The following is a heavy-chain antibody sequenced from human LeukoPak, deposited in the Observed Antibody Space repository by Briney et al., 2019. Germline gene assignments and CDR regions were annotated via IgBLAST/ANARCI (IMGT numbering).Heavy chain of an antibody. J-gene: IGHJ4*02. D-gene: IGHD5-12*01. CDR1: GYSFPSYW. V-gene: IGHV5-10-1*01. CDR3: ARSYSGSDYLDY. CDR2: IDPSDSYT. Sequence: GESLRISCKGSGYSFPSYWITWVRQMPGKGLEWMGRIDPSDSYTNYSPSFQGHVTISADKSISTAYLQWSSLKASDTAMYYCARSYSGSDYLDYWGQGTLVIVSS.